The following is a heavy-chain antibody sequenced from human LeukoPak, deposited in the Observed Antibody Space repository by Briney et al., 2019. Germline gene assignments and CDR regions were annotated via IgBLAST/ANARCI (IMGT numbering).Heavy chain of an antibody. V-gene: IGHV4-4*02. CDR2: TYHSDYT. Sequence: SETLSLTCAVSGGSINSSHWWSWVRQSPGKGLEWIGNTYHSDYTNYNPSLKSRATISVDKSKNQLSLKVTSVTAADTAMYYCARAIGSSSVGCSVDPWGQGTLVTVSS. CDR3: ARAIGSSSVGCSVDP. D-gene: IGHD6-6*01. CDR1: GGSINSSHW. J-gene: IGHJ5*02.